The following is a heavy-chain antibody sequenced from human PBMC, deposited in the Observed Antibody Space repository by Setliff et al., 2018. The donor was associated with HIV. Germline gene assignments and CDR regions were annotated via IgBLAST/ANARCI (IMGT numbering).Heavy chain of an antibody. CDR2: IYYSGST. D-gene: IGHD3-22*01. Sequence: PSETLSLTCTVSGGSISSHYWSWIRQPPGKGLEWIGSIYYSGSTNYNPSLKSRVTISVDTSKNQFSLKLSSVTAADTAVYYCARDPILVAKGAFDIWGQGTMVTVS. CDR3: ARDPILVAKGAFDI. V-gene: IGHV4-59*11. J-gene: IGHJ3*02. CDR1: GGSISSHY.